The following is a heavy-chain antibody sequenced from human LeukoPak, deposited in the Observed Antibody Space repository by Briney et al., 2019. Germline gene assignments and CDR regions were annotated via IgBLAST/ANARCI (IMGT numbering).Heavy chain of an antibody. CDR2: IIPIFGTA. CDR1: GGTFSSYA. J-gene: IGHJ5*02. CDR3: ATTPNDYGEHWFDP. Sequence: ASVKVSCKASGGTFSSYAISWVRQAPGQGLEWMGGIIPIFGTANYAQKFQGRVTITADKSTSTAYMELSSLRSEDTAVYYCATTPNDYGEHWFDPWGQGTLVTVSS. V-gene: IGHV1-69*06. D-gene: IGHD4-17*01.